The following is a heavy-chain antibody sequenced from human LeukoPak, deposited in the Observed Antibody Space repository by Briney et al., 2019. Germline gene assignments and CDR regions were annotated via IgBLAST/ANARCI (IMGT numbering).Heavy chain of an antibody. Sequence: GGSLRLSFAASGFIFTNYFMSWVRQAPGKGLEWVASIKHDGSEKYYVDSVRGRFTISRDNTMNSLYLQMSSLRAEDTAVYYCATDRGWRTSGYYLYYFEYWGQGTLVTFSS. CDR3: ATDRGWRTSGYYLYYFEY. D-gene: IGHD3-3*01. CDR1: GFIFTNYF. V-gene: IGHV3-7*01. CDR2: IKHDGSEK. J-gene: IGHJ4*02.